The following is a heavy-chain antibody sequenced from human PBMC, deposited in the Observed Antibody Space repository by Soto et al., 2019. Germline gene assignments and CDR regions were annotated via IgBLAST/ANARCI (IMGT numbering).Heavy chain of an antibody. CDR3: AKSPIIVVVSLFDY. CDR1: GFTFSSYA. V-gene: IGHV3-23*01. D-gene: IGHD3-22*01. J-gene: IGHJ4*02. Sequence: SGGSLRLSCAASGFTFSSYAMSWVRQAPGKGLEWVSAISGSGGSTYCADSVKGRFAISRDNSKNTLYLQMNSLRAEDTAVYYCAKSPIIVVVSLFDYWGQGTLVTVSS. CDR2: ISGSGGST.